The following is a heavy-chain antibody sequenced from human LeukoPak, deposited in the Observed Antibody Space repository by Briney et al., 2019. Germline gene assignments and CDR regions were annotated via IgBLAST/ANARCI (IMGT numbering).Heavy chain of an antibody. CDR3: ARGPLQCSSTSCSWDY. D-gene: IGHD2-2*01. J-gene: IGHJ4*02. V-gene: IGHV1-46*01. CDR2: INPSGGST. CDR1: GYTFTSYY. Sequence: ASVKVSCKASGYTFTSYYMHWVRQAPGQGLEWMGIINPSGGSTSYAQKFQGRVTMTRDTSTSTVYMELSSLRSEDTAVYYCARGPLQCSSTSCSWDYWGQGTLVTVSS.